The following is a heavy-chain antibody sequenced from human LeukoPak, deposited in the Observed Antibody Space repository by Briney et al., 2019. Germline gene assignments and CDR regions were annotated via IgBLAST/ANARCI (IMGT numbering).Heavy chain of an antibody. D-gene: IGHD6-13*01. Sequence: GGSLRLSCVESGFTSSNYAMSWVRQAPGGGLEWVAAISGNGGTTYYADSVKGRFTISSDNSKNTLYLQMNSLRAEDTAVFYCAKATTISAAGSHFVYWGQGTLVTVSS. CDR1: GFTSSNYA. J-gene: IGHJ4*02. CDR3: AKATTISAAGSHFVY. V-gene: IGHV3-23*01. CDR2: ISGNGGTT.